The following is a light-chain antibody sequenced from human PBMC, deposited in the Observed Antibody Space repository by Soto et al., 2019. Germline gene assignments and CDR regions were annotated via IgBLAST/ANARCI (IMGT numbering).Light chain of an antibody. J-gene: IGLJ1*01. CDR2: GNS. Sequence: QSVLTQPPSVSGAPGQRVTISCTGSSSNIGAGYDVHWYQQLPGTAPKLLIYGNSNRPSGVPDRFSGSKSGTSASLAITWLQAEDEADYYCQSYDSSLRNVFGTGTKLTVL. CDR1: SSNIGAGYD. V-gene: IGLV1-40*01. CDR3: QSYDSSLRNV.